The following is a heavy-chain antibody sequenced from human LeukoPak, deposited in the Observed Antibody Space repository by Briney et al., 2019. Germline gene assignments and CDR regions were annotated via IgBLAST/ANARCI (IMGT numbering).Heavy chain of an antibody. Sequence: SETLSLTCAVYGGSFSGYYWSWIRQPPGKGLEWIGKINHSGSTNYNPSLKSRVTISVDTSKNQFSLKLSSVTAADTAVYYCARLDISTTWYAFDYWGQGTLVTVSS. J-gene: IGHJ4*02. D-gene: IGHD5-12*01. V-gene: IGHV4-34*01. CDR1: GGSFSGYY. CDR3: ARLDISTTWYAFDY. CDR2: INHSGST.